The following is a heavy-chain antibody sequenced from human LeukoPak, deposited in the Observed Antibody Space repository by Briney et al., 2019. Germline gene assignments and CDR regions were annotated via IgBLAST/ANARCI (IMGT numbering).Heavy chain of an antibody. CDR3: ARSAEYYYDSSLHAFDI. D-gene: IGHD3-22*01. V-gene: IGHV3-21*01. CDR1: GFTFSSYS. J-gene: IGHJ3*02. Sequence: PGGSLRPSCAASGFTFSSYSMNWVRQAPGKGLEWVSSISSSSSYIYYADSVKGRFTISRDNAKNSLYLQMNSLRAEDTAVYYCARSAEYYYDSSLHAFDIWGQGTMVTVSS. CDR2: ISSSSSYI.